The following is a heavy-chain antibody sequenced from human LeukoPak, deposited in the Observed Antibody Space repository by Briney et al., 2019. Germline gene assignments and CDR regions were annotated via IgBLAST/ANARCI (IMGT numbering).Heavy chain of an antibody. CDR1: GFTFSSYG. CDR3: APDHGGY. D-gene: IGHD3-16*01. J-gene: IGHJ4*02. Sequence: GGSLRLSCAASGFTFSSYGMHWVRQAPGKGLEWVAVISYDGSNKYYADSVKGRFTISRDNSKNTLYLQMNSLRAKDTAVYYCAPDHGGYWGQGTLVTVSS. CDR2: ISYDGSNK. V-gene: IGHV3-30*03.